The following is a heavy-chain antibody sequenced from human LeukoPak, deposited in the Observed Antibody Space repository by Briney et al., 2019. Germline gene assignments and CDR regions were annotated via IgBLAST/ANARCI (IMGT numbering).Heavy chain of an antibody. D-gene: IGHD2-15*01. J-gene: IGHJ4*02. CDR2: INHSGST. CDR1: GGSFSGYY. Sequence: SETLSLTCAVYGGSFSGYYWSWIRQPPGKGLEWIGEINHSGSTNYNPSLKSRVTISVDTSKNQFSLKLSSVTAADTAVYYCARVGGCSGGSCYSRQDYWGQGTLDTVSS. CDR3: ARVGGCSGGSCYSRQDY. V-gene: IGHV4-34*01.